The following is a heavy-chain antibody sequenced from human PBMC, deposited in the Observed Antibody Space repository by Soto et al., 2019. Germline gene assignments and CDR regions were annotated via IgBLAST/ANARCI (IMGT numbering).Heavy chain of an antibody. V-gene: IGHV4-30-4*01. Sequence: KLSLPYTVSGETIKPDYYWRWIRQPPGKGLEWIGHIYYTGGTLYSPSLKSRLALSVDTSKNQFSLRLSSVTAADTAVYYCARDTASNFYYCHSYCALHSSCGQRSLDIGSS. CDR1: GETIKPDYY. CDR2: IYYTGGT. D-gene: IGHD3-10*01. CDR3: ARDTASNFYYCHSYCALHSS. J-gene: IGHJ1*01.